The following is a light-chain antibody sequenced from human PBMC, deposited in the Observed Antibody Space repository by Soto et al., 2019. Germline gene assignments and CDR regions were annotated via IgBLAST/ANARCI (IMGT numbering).Light chain of an antibody. CDR3: QQRYTALSIT. CDR1: ESINRH. CDR2: AAS. V-gene: IGKV1-39*01. Sequence: DIQMTQSPSSLSASVGDRVTITCRASESINRHLNWYQQQPGRAPKLLIYAASSLQNGVPSRFRGGGSGTDFTLIITNLQPADFATYYCQQRYTALSITFGQGTRLEIK. J-gene: IGKJ5*01.